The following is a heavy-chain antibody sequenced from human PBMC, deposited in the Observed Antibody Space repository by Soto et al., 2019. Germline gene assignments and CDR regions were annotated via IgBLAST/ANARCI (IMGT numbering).Heavy chain of an antibody. D-gene: IGHD2-2*01. CDR1: GYTFTGYY. J-gene: IGHJ5*02. V-gene: IGHV1-2*02. CDR3: ARDAQVCSSTSCYDWFDP. CDR2: INPNGGGT. Sequence: ASVKVSCKASGYTFTGYYMHWVRQAPGQGLEWMGWINPNGGGTNYAQKFQGRVTMTRDTSISTAYMELSRLRSDDTAVYYCARDAQVCSSTSCYDWFDPWGQGTLVTVSS.